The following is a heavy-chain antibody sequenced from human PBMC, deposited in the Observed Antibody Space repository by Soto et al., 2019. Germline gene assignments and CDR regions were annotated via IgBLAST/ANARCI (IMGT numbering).Heavy chain of an antibody. CDR1: GLAFSTSW. CDR3: ARDPYFGAIDY. CDR2: LHPDGSVK. Sequence: EVQLVESGGGLVQPGGSLRLSCGASGLAFSTSWMAWVRQAPGKGLEWVAELHPDGSVKTYVDAVRGRVNISRANAKNSVYLQMNSLRVEDTAIYYCARDPYFGAIDYWGRGTLVTVSP. V-gene: IGHV3-7*01. J-gene: IGHJ4*02. D-gene: IGHD3-16*01.